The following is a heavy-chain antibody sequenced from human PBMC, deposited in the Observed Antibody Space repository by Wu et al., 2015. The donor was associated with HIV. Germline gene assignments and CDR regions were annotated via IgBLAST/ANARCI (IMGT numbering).Heavy chain of an antibody. CDR3: ARVGGDYGRGYYYGMDV. CDR2: INPNSGGT. CDR1: GFTFTNYY. J-gene: IGHJ6*02. D-gene: IGHD4-17*01. V-gene: IGHV1-2*02. Sequence: QVHLVQSGAEVKKPGASVKVSCKASGFTFTNYYIHWVRQAPGQGLEWMGWINPNSGGTNYAQKFQGRVTMTRDTSISTAYMELSRLRSDDTAVYYCARVGGDYGRGYYYGMDVWGQGTTVTVSS.